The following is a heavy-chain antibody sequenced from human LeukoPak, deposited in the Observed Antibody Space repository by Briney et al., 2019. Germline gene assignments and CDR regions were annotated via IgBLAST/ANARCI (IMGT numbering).Heavy chain of an antibody. D-gene: IGHD3-22*01. CDR2: FAGSDTTT. J-gene: IGHJ4*02. CDR1: GFDFGAYE. Sequence: PGGSLRLSCAASGFDFGAYEMNWVRQAPGKGLEWVAYFAGSDTTTYYADSVKGRFIISRDNARNSLYLQMNSLRAEDTALYYCTPLGYHLDSGGQGTLVTVSS. CDR3: TPLGYHLDS. V-gene: IGHV3-48*03.